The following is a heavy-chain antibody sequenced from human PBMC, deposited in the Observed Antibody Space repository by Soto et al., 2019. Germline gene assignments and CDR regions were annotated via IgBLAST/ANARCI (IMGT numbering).Heavy chain of an antibody. CDR3: ATIRVRGGPLRFED. J-gene: IGHJ4*01. CDR2: VLPISGST. V-gene: IGHV1-69*06. CDR1: GGLISKYS. D-gene: IGHD5-12*01. Sequence: QVQLVQSGAEVRKPGSSVKVSCKTSGGLISKYSFNWVRQALGQVLEWMGGVLPISGSTAYAQKFQGRLTITADRSTSTVYMELSRLRSDDTANYYCATIRVRGGPLRFEDGGQGMLISVSS.